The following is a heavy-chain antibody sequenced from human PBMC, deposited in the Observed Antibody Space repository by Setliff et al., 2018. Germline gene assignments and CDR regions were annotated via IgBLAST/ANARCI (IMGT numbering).Heavy chain of an antibody. CDR3: ASSRDYNFWSGYYSPLDY. Sequence: SVKVSCKASGGTFSSYAITWVRQAPGQGLEWMGGIIPIFGTANYAQKFQGRVTITADESTSTAYMELSSLRSEDTAVYYCASSRDYNFWSGYYSPLDYWGQGTLVTSPQ. J-gene: IGHJ4*02. CDR2: IIPIFGTA. V-gene: IGHV1-69*13. D-gene: IGHD3-3*01. CDR1: GGTFSSYA.